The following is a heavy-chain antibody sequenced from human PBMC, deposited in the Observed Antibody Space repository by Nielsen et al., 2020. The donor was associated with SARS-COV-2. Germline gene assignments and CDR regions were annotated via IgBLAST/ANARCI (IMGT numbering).Heavy chain of an antibody. CDR1: GFTFSSYA. CDR2: ISYDGSNK. Sequence: GESLKISCAASGFTFSSYAMHWVRQAPGKGLEWVAVISYDGSNKYYADSVKGRFTISRDNSKNTLYLQMNSLRAEDTAVYYCARASRYYYGSGSYSWFDPWGQGTLVTVSS. J-gene: IGHJ5*02. D-gene: IGHD3-10*01. CDR3: ARASRYYYGSGSYSWFDP. V-gene: IGHV3-30-3*01.